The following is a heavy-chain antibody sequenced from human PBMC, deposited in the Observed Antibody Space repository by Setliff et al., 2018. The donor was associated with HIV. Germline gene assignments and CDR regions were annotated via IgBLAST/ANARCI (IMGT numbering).Heavy chain of an antibody. CDR3: ARDGLEGDMAGRQRTYAFGY. D-gene: IGHD2-15*01. Sequence: PGESLKISCAASGFTFSNYRMNWVRQAPGKGLEWLSYISSSGTTIRYADSVKGRFTISRDNAQKSLYLQMNSLRAEDTAVYYCARDGLEGDMAGRQRTYAFGYWGQGTLVTVSS. CDR2: ISSSGTTI. J-gene: IGHJ4*02. CDR1: GFTFSNYR. V-gene: IGHV3-48*01.